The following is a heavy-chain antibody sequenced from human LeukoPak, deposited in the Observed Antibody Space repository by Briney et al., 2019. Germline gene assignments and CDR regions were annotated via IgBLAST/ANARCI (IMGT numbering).Heavy chain of an antibody. CDR3: AKYGSATYYYDSSGYERGAKFYYYYMDV. V-gene: IGHV1-69*02. D-gene: IGHD3-22*01. CDR2: IIPILGIA. CDR1: GGTFSSYT. Sequence: SVKVSCKASGGTFSSYTISWARQAPGQGLEWMGRIIPILGIANYAQKFQGRVTITADKSTSTAYMELSSLRSEDTAVYYCAKYGSATYYYDSSGYERGAKFYYYYMDVWGKGTTVTVSS. J-gene: IGHJ6*03.